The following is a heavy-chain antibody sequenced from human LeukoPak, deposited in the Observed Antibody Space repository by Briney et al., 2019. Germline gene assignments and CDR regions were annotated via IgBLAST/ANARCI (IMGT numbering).Heavy chain of an antibody. CDR2: ISYSGST. V-gene: IGHV4-39*01. Sequence: SETLSLTCTVSGGSTSSTSYYWGWIRQPPGKGLEWIGVISYSGSTYYNPSLKSRVTISVDTSKNQFSLKLSSVTAAHTAVYYCARQAYYDSSGYSHDAFDIWGQGTMVTVSS. CDR1: GGSTSSTSYY. J-gene: IGHJ3*02. D-gene: IGHD3-22*01. CDR3: ARQAYYDSSGYSHDAFDI.